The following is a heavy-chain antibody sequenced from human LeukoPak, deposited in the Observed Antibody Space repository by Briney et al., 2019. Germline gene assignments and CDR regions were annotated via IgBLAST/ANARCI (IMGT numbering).Heavy chain of an antibody. V-gene: IGHV5-51*01. CDR2: IYPGDSDA. CDR3: ARRRGGGSAASAKAFDY. J-gene: IGHJ4*02. D-gene: IGHD6-13*01. CDR1: GYSFTTYW. Sequence: GESLKISCKGSGYSFTTYWIAWVRQMPGKGLEWMGIIYPGDSDARYSPSFHGQVTISADESIGTAYLQWSSLKASDTAMYYCARRRGGGSAASAKAFDYWGQGTLVTVSS.